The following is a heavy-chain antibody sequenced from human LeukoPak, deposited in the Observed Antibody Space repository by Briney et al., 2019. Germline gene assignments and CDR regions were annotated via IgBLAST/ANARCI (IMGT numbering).Heavy chain of an antibody. Sequence: PGGSLRLSCAASGFIFSDYGMRWVRQAPGKGLEWVAAISYDGSNKYYADSVKGRFTISRDNSKNTLYLQMNSLRAEDTAVYYCAKPMTTGYHYYYGMDVWGQGTTVTVSS. CDR2: ISYDGSNK. CDR3: AKPMTTGYHYYYGMDV. V-gene: IGHV3-30*19. CDR1: GFIFSDYG. J-gene: IGHJ6*02. D-gene: IGHD4-11*01.